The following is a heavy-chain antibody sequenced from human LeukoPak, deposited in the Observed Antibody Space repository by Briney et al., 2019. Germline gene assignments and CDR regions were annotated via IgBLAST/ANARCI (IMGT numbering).Heavy chain of an antibody. CDR1: GYTFTSYD. D-gene: IGHD2-2*01. V-gene: IGHV1-8*01. Sequence: ASVKVSCKASGYTFTSYDINWVRQATGQGLEWMGWMNPNSGNTGYAQKFQGRVTMTRNTSISTAYMELSSLRSEDTAVYYCARAFPIYQQPLYYYMDVWGKGTTVTISS. CDR3: ARAFPIYQQPLYYYMDV. CDR2: MNPNSGNT. J-gene: IGHJ6*03.